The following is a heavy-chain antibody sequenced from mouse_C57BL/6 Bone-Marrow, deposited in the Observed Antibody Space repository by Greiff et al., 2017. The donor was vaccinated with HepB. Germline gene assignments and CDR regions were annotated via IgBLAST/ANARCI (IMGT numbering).Heavy chain of an antibody. CDR3: ARHLFYYYGSSYYAMDY. J-gene: IGHJ4*01. CDR1: GFTFSSYG. D-gene: IGHD1-1*01. Sequence: DVKLVESGGDLVKPGGSLKLSCAASGFTFSSYGMSWVRQTPDKRLEWVATISSGGSYTYYPDSVKGRFTISRDNAKNTLYLQMSSLKSEDTAMYYCARHLFYYYGSSYYAMDYWGQGTSVTVSS. CDR2: ISSGGSYT. V-gene: IGHV5-6*02.